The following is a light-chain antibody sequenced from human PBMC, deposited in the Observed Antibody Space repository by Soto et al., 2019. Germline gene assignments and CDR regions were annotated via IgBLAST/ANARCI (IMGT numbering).Light chain of an antibody. Sequence: ENVLTQSPATLSVSPGERATLSRRASQSVSSNLAWYQQKPGQAPRLLIYGASTRATGIPARFSGSGSGTDFTLTISSLEPEDFAVYYCQQRSNWPPITFGQGTRLEIK. J-gene: IGKJ5*01. V-gene: IGKV3-11*01. CDR1: QSVSSN. CDR3: QQRSNWPPIT. CDR2: GAS.